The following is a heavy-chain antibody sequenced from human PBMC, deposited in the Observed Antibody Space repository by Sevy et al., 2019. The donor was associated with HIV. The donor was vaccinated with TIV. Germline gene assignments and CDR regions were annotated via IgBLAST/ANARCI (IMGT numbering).Heavy chain of an antibody. V-gene: IGHV4-39*01. J-gene: IGHJ4*02. Sequence: SETLSLTCTVSGGSIGSSSYEWGWIRQPPGKGLEWIGTISYSGSTHYTPSLRSRVTISVDTSQDQFSLMLRSVTATDTAVYYCARQGGIVDRGFDSCGQGTLVTVSS. CDR3: ARQGGIVDRGFDS. CDR1: GGSIGSSSYE. D-gene: IGHD3-10*01. CDR2: ISYSGST.